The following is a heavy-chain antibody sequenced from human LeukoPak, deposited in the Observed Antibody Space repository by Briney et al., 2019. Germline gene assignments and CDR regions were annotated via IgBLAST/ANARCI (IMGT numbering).Heavy chain of an antibody. CDR3: AKDPTPNGRYFDY. CDR1: GFTFSSYG. J-gene: IGHJ4*02. Sequence: GGSLRLSCAASGFTFSSYGMHWVRQAPGKGLEWVAVISYDGSNKYYADSVKGRFAISRDNSKNTLYLQMNSLRAEDTAVYYCAKDPTPNGRYFDYWGQGTLVIVSS. CDR2: ISYDGSNK. V-gene: IGHV3-30*18.